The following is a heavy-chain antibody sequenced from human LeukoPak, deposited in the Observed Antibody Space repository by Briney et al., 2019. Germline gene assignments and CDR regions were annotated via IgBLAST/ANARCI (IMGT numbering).Heavy chain of an antibody. Sequence: SETLSLTCTVSGGSISSGSYYWSWIRQPAGKGLEWIGRIYTSGSTNYNPSLKSRVTISVDTSKNQFSLKLSSVTAADTAVYYCAREVRGVVPAATPNYFDYWGQGTLVTVSS. V-gene: IGHV4-61*02. CDR3: AREVRGVVPAATPNYFDY. CDR2: IYTSGST. CDR1: GGSISSGSYY. J-gene: IGHJ4*02. D-gene: IGHD2-2*01.